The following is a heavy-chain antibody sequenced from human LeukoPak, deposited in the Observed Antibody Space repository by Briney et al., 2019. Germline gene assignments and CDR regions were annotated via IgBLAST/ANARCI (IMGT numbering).Heavy chain of an antibody. D-gene: IGHD6-19*01. CDR2: IYYSGST. Sequence: SETLSLTCTVSGGSISSYYWSWIRQPPGKGLEWIGYIYYSGSTNYNPSLKSRVTISVDTSKNQFSLKLSSVTAADTAAYYCARQTPSSGWFDYWGQGTLVTVSS. V-gene: IGHV4-59*08. CDR3: ARQTPSSGWFDY. CDR1: GGSISSYY. J-gene: IGHJ4*02.